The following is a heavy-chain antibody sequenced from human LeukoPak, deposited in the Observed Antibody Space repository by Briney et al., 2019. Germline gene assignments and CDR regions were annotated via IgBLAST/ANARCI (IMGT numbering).Heavy chain of an antibody. V-gene: IGHV3-30*18. CDR3: AKEDVLPTGYFDY. Sequence: GGSLRLSCVGSRFTFSSYGMHWVRQAPGKGLEWVAVISYDGSNKYYADSVKGRFTISRDNSKNTLYLQMNSLRAEDTAVYYCAKEDVLPTGYFDYWGQGTLVTVSS. D-gene: IGHD2-2*01. CDR2: ISYDGSNK. J-gene: IGHJ4*02. CDR1: RFTFSSYG.